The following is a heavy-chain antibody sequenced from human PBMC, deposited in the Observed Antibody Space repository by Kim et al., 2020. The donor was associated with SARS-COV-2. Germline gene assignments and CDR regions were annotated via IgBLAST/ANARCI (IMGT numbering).Heavy chain of an antibody. CDR3: ARGATEKYYFDY. V-gene: IGHV1-2*02. J-gene: IGHJ4*02. Sequence: NYAQKFQGRVTMTRDTSISTAYMELSRLRSDDTAVYYCARGATEKYYFDYWGQGTLVTVSS.